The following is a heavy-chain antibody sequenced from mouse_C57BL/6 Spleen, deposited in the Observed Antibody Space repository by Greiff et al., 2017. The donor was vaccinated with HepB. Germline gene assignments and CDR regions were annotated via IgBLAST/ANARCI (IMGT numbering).Heavy chain of an antibody. V-gene: IGHV1-26*01. J-gene: IGHJ3*01. CDR1: GYTFTDYY. D-gene: IGHD4-1*01. CDR3: ARLLGGGFAY. Sequence: EVQLQQSGPELVKPGASVKISCKASGYTFTDYYMNWVKQSHGKSLEWIGDINPNNGGTSYNQKFKGTATLTVDKSSSTAYMELRSLTSEESAVYYCARLLGGGFAYWGQGTLVTVSA. CDR2: INPNNGGT.